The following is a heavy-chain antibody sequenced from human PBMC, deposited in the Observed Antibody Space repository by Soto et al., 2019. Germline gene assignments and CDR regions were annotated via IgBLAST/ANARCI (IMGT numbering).Heavy chain of an antibody. V-gene: IGHV3-74*01. CDR2: INSDGRST. CDR3: ARDNGELGRSPYYYYGMDV. J-gene: IGHJ6*02. Sequence: EVQLVESGGGLVHPGGSLRLSCAASGFTFSNYWIHWVRQAPGKGLVWVSRINSDGRSTSYADSVKGRFTISRDNAKNTLYLQMNSLRAEDTAVYYCARDNGELGRSPYYYYGMDVWGQGTAVTVSS. D-gene: IGHD1-7*01. CDR1: GFTFSNYW.